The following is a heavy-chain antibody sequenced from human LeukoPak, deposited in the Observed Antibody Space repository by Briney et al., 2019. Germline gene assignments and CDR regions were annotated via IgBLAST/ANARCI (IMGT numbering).Heavy chain of an antibody. CDR2: IYYSGGT. D-gene: IGHD1-26*01. J-gene: IGHJ1*01. CDR1: SGSISSDNG. CDR3: AGKVAATYYQE. V-gene: IGHV4-4*02. Sequence: PSETLSLTCAVSSGSISSDNGWTWVRQPPGKGLEWIGEIYYSGGTNYNPSLQSRLTISVDKSNNQFSLSLRSVTAADTAVYYCAGKVAATYYQEWGQGTLVTVSS.